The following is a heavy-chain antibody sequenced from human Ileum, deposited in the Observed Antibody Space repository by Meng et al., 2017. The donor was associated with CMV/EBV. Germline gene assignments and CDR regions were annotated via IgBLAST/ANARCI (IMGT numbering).Heavy chain of an antibody. V-gene: IGHV4-34*01. Sequence: QVQLQEWGAGLLKPSETLSLPCAVYGGLFSGYYWSWIRQVPGKGLEWIGEFNHYGSTNYNPSLKSRVTISVDTSKNQFSLNLSSVTAADTAVYYCASGKSNLEYWGQGTLVTVSS. CDR2: FNHYGST. J-gene: IGHJ4*02. CDR1: GGLFSGYY. D-gene: IGHD4-11*01. CDR3: ASGKSNLEY.